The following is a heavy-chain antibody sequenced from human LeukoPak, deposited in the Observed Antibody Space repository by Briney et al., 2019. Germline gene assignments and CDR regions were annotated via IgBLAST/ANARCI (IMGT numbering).Heavy chain of an antibody. D-gene: IGHD2-2*01. V-gene: IGHV5-51*01. Sequence: GESLKISCEGSGYSFTSYWIGWVRQMPGKGLEWMGIIYPGDSDSRYSPSFQGQVTISADKSISTAYLQWSSLKASDTAMYYCAICSSTSCPMGYFQHWGQGTLVTVSS. J-gene: IGHJ1*01. CDR1: GYSFTSYW. CDR2: IYPGDSDS. CDR3: AICSSTSCPMGYFQH.